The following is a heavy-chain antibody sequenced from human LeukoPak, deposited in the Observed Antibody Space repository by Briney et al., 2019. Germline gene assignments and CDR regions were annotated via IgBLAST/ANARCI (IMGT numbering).Heavy chain of an antibody. CDR3: ARQLAYCGGDCYLDV. V-gene: IGHV4-59*08. Sequence: SETLSLTCTVSGGSISSYYWSWIRQPPGKGLEWIGYIYYSGSTNYNPSLKSRVDISVDTSKNQFSLKPSSVTAADTAVYYCARQLAYCGGDCYLDVWGQGTTVTVSS. J-gene: IGHJ6*02. CDR2: IYYSGST. D-gene: IGHD2-21*02. CDR1: GGSISSYY.